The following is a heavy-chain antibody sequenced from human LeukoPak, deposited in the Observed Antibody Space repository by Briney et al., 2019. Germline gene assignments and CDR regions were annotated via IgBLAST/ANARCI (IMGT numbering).Heavy chain of an antibody. CDR2: IYYSGST. V-gene: IGHV4-39*01. D-gene: IGHD2-15*01. Sequence: SETLSLTCTVTGGSISSSSYYWGWIRQPPGKGLEWIGSIYYSGSTYYNPSLKSRVTISVDTSKNQFSLKLSSATAADTAVYCCARGDCSGGSCYLFDYWGQGALVTVSS. J-gene: IGHJ4*02. CDR1: GGSISSSSYY. CDR3: ARGDCSGGSCYLFDY.